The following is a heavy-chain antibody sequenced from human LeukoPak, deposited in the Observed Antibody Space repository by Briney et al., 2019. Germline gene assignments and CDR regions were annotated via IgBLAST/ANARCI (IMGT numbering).Heavy chain of an antibody. CDR3: AKMSGMDV. J-gene: IGHJ6*02. CDR2: ISGSGNWT. CDR1: GFTFSNYA. V-gene: IGHV3-23*01. Sequence: GGSLRLSCAASGFTFSNYAMSWVRQAPGKGLEWVSDISGSGNWTYYADSVKGRFTISRDNSKNTQHLQMNSLRAEDTAVYYCAKMSGMDVWGQGTTVTVSS.